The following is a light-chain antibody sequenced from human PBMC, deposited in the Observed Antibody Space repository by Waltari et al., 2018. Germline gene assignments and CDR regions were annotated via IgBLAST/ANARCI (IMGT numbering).Light chain of an antibody. V-gene: IGLV2-14*03. J-gene: IGLJ1*01. CDR3: SSLTITYTFV. Sequence: QSALTQPASVSGSLGQSLTIPCTGTSSHAGPYHHVSCYQQYPGKAPQLIILDVTLRPSGVSNRFSGSKSGNTASLTISGLQAEDEATYYCSSLTITYTFVFGTGTKVTVL. CDR1: SSHAGPYHH. CDR2: DVT.